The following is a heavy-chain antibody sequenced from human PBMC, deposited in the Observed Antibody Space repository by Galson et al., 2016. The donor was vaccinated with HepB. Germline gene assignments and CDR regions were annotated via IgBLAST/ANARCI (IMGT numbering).Heavy chain of an antibody. Sequence: SVKVSCKASGYTFTTYAMYWVRQAPGQRLEWMGWINAANGDTKYSQKLQGRGTITWDTSANTAYMELSSLRAEDTAMYYCARDYFCVGASCRGERGRFDYWGQGALVTVSS. CDR2: INAANGDT. CDR1: GYTFTTYA. V-gene: IGHV1-3*01. CDR3: ARDYFCVGASCRGERGRFDY. D-gene: IGHD2-21*01. J-gene: IGHJ4*02.